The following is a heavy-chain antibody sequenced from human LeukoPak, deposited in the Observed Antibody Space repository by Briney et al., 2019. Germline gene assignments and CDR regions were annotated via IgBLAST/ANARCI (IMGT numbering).Heavy chain of an antibody. D-gene: IGHD3-3*01. CDR3: ARDEETYYDFWSGYYN. CDR1: GFTFSSYS. Sequence: GGSLRLSCAASGFTFSSYSMNWVRQAPGKGLECVSSISSSSSYIYYADSVKGRFTISRDNAKNSLYLQMNSLRAEDTAVYYCARDEETYYDFWSGYYNWGQGTLVTVSS. V-gene: IGHV3-21*01. J-gene: IGHJ4*02. CDR2: ISSSSSYI.